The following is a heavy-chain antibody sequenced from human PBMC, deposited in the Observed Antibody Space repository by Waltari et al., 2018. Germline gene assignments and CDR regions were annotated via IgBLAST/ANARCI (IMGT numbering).Heavy chain of an antibody. CDR2: INQDGGEK. V-gene: IGHV3-7*01. J-gene: IGHJ3*02. CDR3: AGSIGDGRWMSAFDI. D-gene: IGHD1-26*01. Sequence: EVQLVASGGGLVQTGGALRLSCRASGFTFSSYEMNWVRQSPGKGLEWVANINQDGGEKNYVDSVKGRFTISRDNDRNSLYLQMNSLRAEDTAVYYCAGSIGDGRWMSAFDIWGQGTMVNVSS. CDR1: GFTFSSYE.